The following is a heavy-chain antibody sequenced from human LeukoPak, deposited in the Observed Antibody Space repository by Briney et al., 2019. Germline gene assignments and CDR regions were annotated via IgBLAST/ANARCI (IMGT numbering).Heavy chain of an antibody. CDR3: ARDDSSGYYPYYYYMDV. V-gene: IGHV4-38-2*02. J-gene: IGHJ6*03. CDR2: LSHSGSS. CDR1: GYSISSGYY. Sequence: SETLSLTCTVSGYSISSGYYWDWIRQPPGKGLEWIGTLSHSGSSYYNPSLKSRVTISVDTSKNQFSLKLSSVTAPDTAVYYCARDDSSGYYPYYYYMDVWGKGTTVTISS. D-gene: IGHD3-22*01.